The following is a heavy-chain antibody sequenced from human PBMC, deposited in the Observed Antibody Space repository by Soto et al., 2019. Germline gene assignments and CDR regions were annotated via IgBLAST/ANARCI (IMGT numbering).Heavy chain of an antibody. CDR2: IIPILGIA. D-gene: IGHD5-18*01. CDR1: GGTFSSYT. V-gene: IGHV1-69*02. CDR3: ARVDVDTARYFDY. Sequence: QVQLVQSGAEVKKPGSSVKVSCKASGGTFSSYTISWVRQAPGQGLEWMGRIIPILGIANYAQKFQGRVTITADKSTSTAYMELSSLRSEDTAVYYCARVDVDTARYFDYWGQGTLDTVSS. J-gene: IGHJ4*02.